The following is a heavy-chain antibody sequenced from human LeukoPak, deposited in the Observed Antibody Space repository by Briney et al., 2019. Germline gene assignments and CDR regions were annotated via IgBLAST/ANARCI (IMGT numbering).Heavy chain of an antibody. V-gene: IGHV1-3*01. J-gene: IGHJ4*02. CDR2: INAGNGNT. Sequence: GGSLRLSCAASGFTFSSYAMHWVRQAPGQRLEWMGWINAGNGNTKYSQKFQGRVTITRDTSASTAYMELSSLRSEDTAVYYCARESWRSGYWDYWGQGTLVTVSS. D-gene: IGHD5-18*01. CDR1: GFTFSSYA. CDR3: ARESWRSGYWDY.